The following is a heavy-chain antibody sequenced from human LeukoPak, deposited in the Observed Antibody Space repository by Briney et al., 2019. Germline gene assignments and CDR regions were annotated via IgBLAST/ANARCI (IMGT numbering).Heavy chain of an antibody. V-gene: IGHV4-59*01. J-gene: IGHJ4*02. CDR2: IYYSGST. Sequence: SETLSLTCTVPGGSISSYYWSWIRQPPGKGLEWIGYIYYSGSTNYNPSLKRRVTISVETSKNEFSLKLRSVTAADTAVYYCARDGGYSSGWAPFDYWGQGTLVTVSS. D-gene: IGHD6-19*01. CDR3: ARDGGYSSGWAPFDY. CDR1: GGSISSYY.